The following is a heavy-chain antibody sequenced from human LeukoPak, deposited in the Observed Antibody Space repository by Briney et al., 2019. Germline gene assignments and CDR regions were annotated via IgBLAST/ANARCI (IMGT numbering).Heavy chain of an antibody. D-gene: IGHD4-23*01. V-gene: IGHV4-34*01. CDR2: ISHRGTT. Sequence: PSETLFLTCAVYSGSFSSYQWNWIRQPPGKGLEWIGEISHRGTTNYNPSLKSRVTMSVDTSKNQFSLKLSSVTAADTAVHYCARHQDGGSLNWFDPWGQGTLVTVSS. J-gene: IGHJ5*02. CDR1: SGSFSSYQ. CDR3: ARHQDGGSLNWFDP.